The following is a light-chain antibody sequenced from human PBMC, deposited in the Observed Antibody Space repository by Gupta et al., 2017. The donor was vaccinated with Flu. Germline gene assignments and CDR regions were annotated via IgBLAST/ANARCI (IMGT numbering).Light chain of an antibody. CDR2: GAS. V-gene: IGKV3-20*01. J-gene: IGKJ1*01. CDR1: QSVSGSH. Sequence: EIVLTQSPGTLSLSPGERATLSCRASQSVSGSHLAWYQQKPGQAPRLLIFGASNRATGIPDRFSGSGAGTDFTLTISRREPEDFAVYYCQHYGTAPRVHTFGQGTKVEIK. CDR3: QHYGTAPRVHT.